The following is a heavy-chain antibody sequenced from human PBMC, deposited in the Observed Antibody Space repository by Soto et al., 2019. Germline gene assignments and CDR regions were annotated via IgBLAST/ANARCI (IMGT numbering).Heavy chain of an antibody. Sequence: ASVKVSCKASGGTFSSYAISWVRQAPGQGLEWMGGIIPIFGTANYAQKFQGRVTITADESTCTAYMELSSLRSEDTAVYYCAQKSGGGSKGSAFDIWGQGTMVTVSS. J-gene: IGHJ3*02. V-gene: IGHV1-69*13. D-gene: IGHD2-15*01. CDR1: GGTFSSYA. CDR3: AQKSGGGSKGSAFDI. CDR2: IIPIFGTA.